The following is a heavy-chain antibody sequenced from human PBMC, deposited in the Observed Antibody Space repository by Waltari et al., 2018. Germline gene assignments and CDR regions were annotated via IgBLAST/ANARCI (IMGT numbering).Heavy chain of an antibody. CDR2: VDPEDGET. J-gene: IGHJ4*02. D-gene: IGHD4-17*01. Sequence: EVQLVQSGAEVKKPGATVKISCKVSGYTFTDYYMHWVQQAPGKGLEWMGRVDPEDGETRYEGKFQGRGTITADTSTDTAYMELSSLRSEDTAVYYCATHYGDYPPAYWGQGTLVTVSS. CDR1: GYTFTDYY. CDR3: ATHYGDYPPAY. V-gene: IGHV1-69-2*01.